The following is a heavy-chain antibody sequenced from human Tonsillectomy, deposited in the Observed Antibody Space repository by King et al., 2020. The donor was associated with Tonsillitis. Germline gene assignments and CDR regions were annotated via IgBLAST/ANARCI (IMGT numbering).Heavy chain of an antibody. Sequence: VQLVESGGGLVQPGRSLRLSCAASGFTFDDYAIHWVRQAPGKGLEWVSGISWNSGTIGYAVSVKGRFTISRDNAKNSLYLQMNSLRAEDTALYYCAKDKVAGYYYYDYMDVWGKGTTVTVSS. J-gene: IGHJ6*03. CDR3: AKDKVAGYYYYDYMDV. CDR1: GFTFDDYA. CDR2: ISWNSGTI. V-gene: IGHV3-9*01. D-gene: IGHD6-19*01.